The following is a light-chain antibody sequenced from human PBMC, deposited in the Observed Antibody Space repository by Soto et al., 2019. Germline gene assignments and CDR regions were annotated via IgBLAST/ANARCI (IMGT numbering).Light chain of an antibody. V-gene: IGLV1-40*01. CDR1: SSNIGAGYD. CDR2: GNS. J-gene: IGLJ1*01. Sequence: VLAQPPSVSGAPGQRVTISCTGSSSNIGAGYDVHWYQQLPGTAPKLLIYGNSNRPSGVPDRFSGSKSGTSASLAITGLQAEDEADYYCQSYDRSRSGYVFGTGTKATVL. CDR3: QSYDRSRSGYV.